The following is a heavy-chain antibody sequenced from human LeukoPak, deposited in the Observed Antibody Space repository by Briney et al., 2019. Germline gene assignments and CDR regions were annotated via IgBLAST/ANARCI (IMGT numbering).Heavy chain of an antibody. CDR1: GYSFTSYW. CDR2: IYPGDSDT. J-gene: IGHJ6*03. V-gene: IGHV5-51*01. Sequence: GESLKISCKGSGYSFTSYWIGWVRQMPGKGLEWMGMIYPGDSDTRYSPSFQGQVTISADKSISTAYLQWSSLKASDSAMYYCARHASSSWPDYYYYYMDVWGKGTTVTVSS. D-gene: IGHD6-13*01. CDR3: ARHASSSWPDYYYYYMDV.